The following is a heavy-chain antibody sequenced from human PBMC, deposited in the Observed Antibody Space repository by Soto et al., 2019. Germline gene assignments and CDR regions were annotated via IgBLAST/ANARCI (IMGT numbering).Heavy chain of an antibody. Sequence: GGSLRLSCAASGFTFSNNAMHWVRQAPGKGLEWVAVISDDGRNKYYADFVKGRFTISRDNSKKMLYLQMNSLKTEDTAVYYCAKALGCSSTTCLPRYFDYWGQGALVTVSS. V-gene: IGHV3-30*18. D-gene: IGHD2-2*01. J-gene: IGHJ4*02. CDR2: ISDDGRNK. CDR3: AKALGCSSTTCLPRYFDY. CDR1: GFTFSNNA.